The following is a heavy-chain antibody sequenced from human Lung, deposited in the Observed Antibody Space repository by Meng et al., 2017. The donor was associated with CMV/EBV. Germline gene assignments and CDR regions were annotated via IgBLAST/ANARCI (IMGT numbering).Heavy chain of an antibody. Sequence: GESLKISCKASGYTFTSYDINWVRQATGQGLEWMGWMNPNSGNTGYAQKFQGRVTITRNTSISTAYMELSSLTYDDTAIYYCAGDDGSGWEKLLEYGGKGTXVTVSS. CDR1: GYTFTSYD. D-gene: IGHD1-26*01. V-gene: IGHV1-8*03. J-gene: IGHJ4*02. CDR2: MNPNSGNT. CDR3: AGDDGSGWEKLLEY.